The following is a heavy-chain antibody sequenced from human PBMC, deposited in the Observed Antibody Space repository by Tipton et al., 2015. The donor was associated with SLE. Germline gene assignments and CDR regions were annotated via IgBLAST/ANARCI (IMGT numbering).Heavy chain of an antibody. CDR3: ARGAYGDYREPYHAMDV. V-gene: IGHV3-66*02. CDR2: LYSGGNT. J-gene: IGHJ6*02. Sequence: SLRLSCAASGFTVSTNYMSWVRQAPGKGLDWVSFLYSGGNTYYGDSVKGRFTISRDDSKNTVYLQMRSLRPEDTGVYYCARGAYGDYREPYHAMDVWGQGATVTVSS. D-gene: IGHD4-17*01. CDR1: GFTVSTNY.